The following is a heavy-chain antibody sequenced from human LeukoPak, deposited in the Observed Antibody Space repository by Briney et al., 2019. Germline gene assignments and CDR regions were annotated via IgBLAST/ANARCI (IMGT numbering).Heavy chain of an antibody. Sequence: PGGSLRLSCAASGFTFSSYGMSWVRQAPGKGLEWVSAISGSGGSTYYADSVKGRFTISRDNAKNSLFLQMNSLRAEDTAVYYCARGQENYGYTFDYWGQGTLVTVSS. CDR3: ARGQENYGYTFDY. CDR2: ISGSGGST. CDR1: GFTFSSYG. V-gene: IGHV3-23*01. D-gene: IGHD1-7*01. J-gene: IGHJ4*02.